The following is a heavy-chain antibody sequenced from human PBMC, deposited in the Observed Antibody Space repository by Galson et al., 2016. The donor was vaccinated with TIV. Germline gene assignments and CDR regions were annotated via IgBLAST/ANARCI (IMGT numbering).Heavy chain of an antibody. D-gene: IGHD6-25*01. J-gene: IGHJ3*02. V-gene: IGHV3-7*01. CDR1: GFTFSSYW. Sequence: SLRLSCAASGFTFSSYWISWVRQAPGKGLEWVANIKHNGYEKYYVDSVRGRFTISRDNAENSLYLLQMNSLRAEDTAVYYCARELRQDAFDSWGQGTMVTVSS. CDR2: IKHNGYEK. CDR3: ARELRQDAFDS.